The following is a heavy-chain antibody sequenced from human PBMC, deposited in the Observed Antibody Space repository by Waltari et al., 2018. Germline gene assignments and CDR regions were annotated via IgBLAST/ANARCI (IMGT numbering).Heavy chain of an antibody. V-gene: IGHV3-74*01. J-gene: IGHJ2*01. D-gene: IGHD4-17*01. CDR2: SKSDGSST. CDR3: ARGARRTTVTTGWWYFDL. Sequence: EVQLVESGGGLVQPGGSLRLSCAASGFTYSMYWMHWVRQAPGKGLVWVSLSKSDGSSTSYADSVKGRLTISKDNAKNTVYLQMNSLRAEDTAIYYCARGARRTTVTTGWWYFDLWGRGTLVTVSS. CDR1: GFTYSMYW.